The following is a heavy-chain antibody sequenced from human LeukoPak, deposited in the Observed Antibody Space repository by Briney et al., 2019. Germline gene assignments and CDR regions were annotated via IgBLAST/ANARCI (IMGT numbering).Heavy chain of an antibody. Sequence: ASVKVSCKASGYTFTGYYMHWVRQAPGQGLEWMGWINPNSGGTNYAQKFQGRVTMTRDTSISTAYMELSRLRSDDTAVYYCARDPNPYGSGSYFPTDYYMDVWGKGTTVTVSS. J-gene: IGHJ6*03. V-gene: IGHV1-2*02. CDR1: GYTFTGYY. D-gene: IGHD3-10*01. CDR3: ARDPNPYGSGSYFPTDYYMDV. CDR2: INPNSGGT.